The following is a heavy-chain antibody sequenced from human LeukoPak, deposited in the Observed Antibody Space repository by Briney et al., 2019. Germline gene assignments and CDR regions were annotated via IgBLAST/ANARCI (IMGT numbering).Heavy chain of an antibody. CDR2: IYHSGST. J-gene: IGHJ5*02. Sequence: PSETLSLTCSVSAYSISSGYFWAWIRQPPGKGLERIGSIYHSGSTYYNPSLKSRVTISVDTSRNQYSLKMTSVTAADTAVYYCARGRDGYSSDWFDPWGQGTLVTVSS. CDR1: AYSISSGYF. D-gene: IGHD5-24*01. V-gene: IGHV4-38-2*02. CDR3: ARGRDGYSSDWFDP.